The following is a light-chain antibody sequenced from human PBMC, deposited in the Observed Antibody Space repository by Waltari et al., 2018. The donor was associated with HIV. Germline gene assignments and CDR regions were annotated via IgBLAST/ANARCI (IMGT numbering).Light chain of an antibody. V-gene: IGLV4-69*02. J-gene: IGLJ3*02. Sequence: QLVLTQSPSASASLGASVKLTCTLSSGPSSCPVAWHQKQPEKGPRYLMRLNSDGTHSTGDGIPNRFSGSSAGAERDLTISSHQSEDEADYYCQTRGTGVGVFGGGTQRTVL. CDR1: SGPSSCP. CDR2: LNSDGTH. CDR3: QTRGTGVGV.